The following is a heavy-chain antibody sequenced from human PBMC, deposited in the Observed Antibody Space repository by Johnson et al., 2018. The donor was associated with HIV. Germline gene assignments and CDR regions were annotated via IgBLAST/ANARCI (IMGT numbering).Heavy chain of an antibody. Sequence: QVQLVESGGGVVQPGGSLTLSCAASGFSFSSYGIHWVRQAPGKGLEWVAFTQYDGSNKYYADSVKGRFTISRDDSTNTLYLQMNSLKTEDTAVYYCVRGGSYAGHNSDVFDIWGQGTVVTVSS. J-gene: IGHJ3*02. CDR3: VRGGSYAGHNSDVFDI. D-gene: IGHD3-16*01. V-gene: IGHV3-30*02. CDR1: GFSFSSYG. CDR2: TQYDGSNK.